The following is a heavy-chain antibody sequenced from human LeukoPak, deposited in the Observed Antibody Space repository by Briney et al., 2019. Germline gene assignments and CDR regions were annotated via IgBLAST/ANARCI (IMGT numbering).Heavy chain of an antibody. D-gene: IGHD2-15*01. V-gene: IGHV1-8*01. CDR3: ARVESGDIVVVVAAMPLAHFDY. J-gene: IGHJ4*02. Sequence: ASVKVSCKASGYTFTSYDINWVRQATGQGLEWMGWMNPNSGNTGYAQKFQGRVTMTRNTSISTAYMELSSLRSEDTAVYYCARVESGDIVVVVAAMPLAHFDYWGQGTLVTVSS. CDR1: GYTFTSYD. CDR2: MNPNSGNT.